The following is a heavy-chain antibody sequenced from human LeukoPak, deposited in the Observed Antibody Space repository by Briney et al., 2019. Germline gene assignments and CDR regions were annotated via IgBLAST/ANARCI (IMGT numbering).Heavy chain of an antibody. CDR3: ARAYGDYGFDY. V-gene: IGHV3-48*03. D-gene: IGHD4-17*01. CDR1: GFTFSSYE. Sequence: GGSLRLSCAASGFTFSSYEMNWVRQAPGEGLEWVSYISSSGSTIYYADSVKGRFTISRDNAKNSLYLQMNSLRAEDTAVYYCARAYGDYGFDYWGQGTLVTVSS. J-gene: IGHJ4*02. CDR2: ISSSGSTI.